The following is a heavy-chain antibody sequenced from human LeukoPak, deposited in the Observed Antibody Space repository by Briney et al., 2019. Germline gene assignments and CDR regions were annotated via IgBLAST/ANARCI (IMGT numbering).Heavy chain of an antibody. CDR3: ARDKRGWKMHDYGDKFCFDY. CDR1: GFTFSTYN. J-gene: IGHJ4*02. V-gene: IGHV3-23*01. Sequence: GGSLGLSCAASGFTFSTYNMNWVRQTPGKGLEWVSAISGSGGSTYYADSVKGRFTISRDNSKNTLYLQMNSLRAEDTAVYYCARDKRGWKMHDYGDKFCFDYWGQGTLVTVSS. D-gene: IGHD4-17*01. CDR2: ISGSGGST.